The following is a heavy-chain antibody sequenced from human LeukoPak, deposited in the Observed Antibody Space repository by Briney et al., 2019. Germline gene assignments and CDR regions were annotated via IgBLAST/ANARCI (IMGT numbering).Heavy chain of an antibody. CDR1: GGSISSYY. CDR3: ARWGHQRGPNAFDI. V-gene: IGHV4-59*01. J-gene: IGHJ3*02. D-gene: IGHD7-27*01. CDR2: IYYSGST. Sequence: SETLSLTCTVSGGSISSYYWSWIRQPPGKGLEWIGYIYYSGSTNYNPSLKSRVTISVDTSKNQFSLKLSSVTAADTAVYYCARWGHQRGPNAFDIWGQGTMVTVSS.